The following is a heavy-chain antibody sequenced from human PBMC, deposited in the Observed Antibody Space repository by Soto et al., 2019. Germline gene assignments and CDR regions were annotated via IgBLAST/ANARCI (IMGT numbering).Heavy chain of an antibody. V-gene: IGHV4-34*01. Sequence: PSETLSLTCAVYGGSFSGYYWSWIRQPPGKGLEWIGEINHSGSTNYNPSLKSRVTISVDTSKNQFSLKLSSVTAADTAVYYCATRYCSGGSCSRGLDWFDPWGQGTLVTVSS. CDR2: INHSGST. CDR3: ATRYCSGGSCSRGLDWFDP. CDR1: GGSFSGYY. J-gene: IGHJ5*02. D-gene: IGHD2-15*01.